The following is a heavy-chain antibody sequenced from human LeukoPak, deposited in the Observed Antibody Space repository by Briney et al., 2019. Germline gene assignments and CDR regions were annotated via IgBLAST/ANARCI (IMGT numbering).Heavy chain of an antibody. CDR3: SRAMTTVTTPYLDY. Sequence: GRSRRLSSALSGFTFSIYGMHWVRQAAGRGMGWVGVMWSDVTNKYHTNSMKGRFTISRANSKTTLYLQMNIMSAEDAAVYYCSRAMTTVTTPYLDYWGQGTLVTVSS. J-gene: IGHJ4*02. D-gene: IGHD4-17*01. V-gene: IGHV3-33*01. CDR1: GFTFSIYG. CDR2: MWSDVTNK.